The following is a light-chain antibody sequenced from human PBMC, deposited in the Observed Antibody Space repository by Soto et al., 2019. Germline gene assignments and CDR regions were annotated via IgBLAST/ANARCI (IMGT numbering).Light chain of an antibody. CDR3: SSYSGAVV. V-gene: IGLV2-23*01. J-gene: IGLJ2*01. CDR2: EGS. Sequence: QSVLTQPASVSGSPGQSITLSCTRTSSGVENYNLVSWYQHRPGKAPKLMIYEGSQRPSGVSDRFSGSKSGNTASLTISGLRAEDEAYYYCSSYSGAVVFGGGTKLTVL. CDR1: SSGVENYNL.